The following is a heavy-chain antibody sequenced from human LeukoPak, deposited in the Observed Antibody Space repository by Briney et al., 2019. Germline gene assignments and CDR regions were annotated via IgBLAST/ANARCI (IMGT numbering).Heavy chain of an antibody. CDR3: ARVVSVRGVIRLYYYYYMDA. Sequence: SETLSLTCAVYGGSFSGYYWSWIRQPPGKGLEWIGEINHSGSTNYNPSLKSRVTISVDTSKNQFSLKLSSVTAADTAVYYCARVVSVRGVIRLYYYYYMDAWGKGATVTVSS. J-gene: IGHJ6*03. V-gene: IGHV4-34*01. D-gene: IGHD3-10*01. CDR1: GGSFSGYY. CDR2: INHSGST.